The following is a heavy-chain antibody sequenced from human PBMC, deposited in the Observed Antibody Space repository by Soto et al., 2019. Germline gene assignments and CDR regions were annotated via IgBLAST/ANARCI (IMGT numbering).Heavy chain of an antibody. D-gene: IGHD2-21*02. CDR3: ARGGHIAVVTASFDY. CDR2: IHPSGGGS. J-gene: IGHJ4*02. CDR1: GYTLSTYY. Sequence: ASVKVSCKPSGYTLSTYYLHWVRQAPGQGLEWMGIIHPSGGGSTYAQKFLGRVTMTRDTSTSTVFMELSSLGSADTAVYYCARGGHIAVVTASFDYWGQGTLVTVSS. V-gene: IGHV1-46*03.